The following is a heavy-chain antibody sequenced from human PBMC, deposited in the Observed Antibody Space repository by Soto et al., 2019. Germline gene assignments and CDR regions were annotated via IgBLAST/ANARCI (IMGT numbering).Heavy chain of an antibody. Sequence: ASVKVSCKASGYTFTSYGISWVRQAPGQGLEWMGWISAYNGNTNYAQKLQGRVTMTTDTSTSTAYMELRSLRSDDTAVYYCARLHCSGGSCYSLPLDYWGQGTLVTVS. V-gene: IGHV1-18*01. CDR2: ISAYNGNT. CDR3: ARLHCSGGSCYSLPLDY. CDR1: GYTFTSYG. J-gene: IGHJ4*02. D-gene: IGHD2-15*01.